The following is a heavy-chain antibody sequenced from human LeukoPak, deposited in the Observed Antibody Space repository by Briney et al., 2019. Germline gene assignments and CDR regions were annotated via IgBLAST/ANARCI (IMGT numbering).Heavy chain of an antibody. CDR2: ISGSGGST. V-gene: IGHV3-23*01. J-gene: IGHJ4*02. CDR1: GFTFSSYA. D-gene: IGHD6-13*01. Sequence: PGGSLRLSCAASGFTFSSYAMSWVRQAPGKGLEWVSAISGSGGSTYYADSVKGRFTISRDNSKNTLYLQMNSLRAEDTAVYYCARGSVKVFIAAAGLGFDYWGQGTLVTVSS. CDR3: ARGSVKVFIAAAGLGFDY.